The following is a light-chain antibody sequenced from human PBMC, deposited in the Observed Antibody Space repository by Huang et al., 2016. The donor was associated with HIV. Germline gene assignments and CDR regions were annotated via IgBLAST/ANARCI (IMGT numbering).Light chain of an antibody. CDR2: AAS. V-gene: IGKV1-8*01. J-gene: IGKJ3*01. CDR3: QQYDIHPLT. CDR1: QDINNF. Sequence: IRMTQSPSSLSASTGDRVTITCRATQDINNFLAWYQQRPGSVPKLLIYAASTLQSGVPSRFSGNGSGTDFTLTIGCLQSEDVATYYCQQYDIHPLTFGPGTRVDIK.